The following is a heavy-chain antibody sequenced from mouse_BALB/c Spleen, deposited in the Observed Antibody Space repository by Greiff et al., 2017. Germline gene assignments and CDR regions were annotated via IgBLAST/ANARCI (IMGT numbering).Heavy chain of an antibody. J-gene: IGHJ2*01. CDR2: IDPSDSYT. CDR3: TRSYYGNPVDY. V-gene: IGHV1S127*01. CDR1: GYTFTSYW. Sequence: QVQLQQPGAELVKPGASVKMSCKASGYTFTSYWMHWVKQRPGQGLEWIGVIDPSDSYTSYNQKFKGKATLTVDTSSSTAYMQLSSLTSEDSAVYYCTRSYYGNPVDYWGQGTTLTVSS. D-gene: IGHD2-10*01.